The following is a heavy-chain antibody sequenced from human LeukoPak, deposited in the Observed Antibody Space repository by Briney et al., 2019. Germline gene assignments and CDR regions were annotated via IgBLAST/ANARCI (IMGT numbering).Heavy chain of an antibody. CDR2: ITTSDGNT. CDR3: AKDGGLWVSAHWGDS. J-gene: IGHJ4*02. Sequence: GGSLRLSCAASGFTFSSYTMSWVRQAPGKGLEWVSTITTSDGNTYYAGSVKGRFTVSRDNSKNTLFLQMNSLRAEDTAVYYCAKDGGLWVSAHWGDSWGRGTLVTVSS. D-gene: IGHD7-27*01. V-gene: IGHV3-23*01. CDR1: GFTFSSYT.